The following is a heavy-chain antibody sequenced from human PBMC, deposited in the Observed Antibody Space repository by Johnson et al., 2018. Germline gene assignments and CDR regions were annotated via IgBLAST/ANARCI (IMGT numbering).Heavy chain of an antibody. D-gene: IGHD3-10*01. CDR3: ARAVEAYYHAFDI. CDR1: GFIFSSYG. V-gene: IGHV3-30*03. J-gene: IGHJ3*02. CDR2: ISSDGSNQ. Sequence: QVQLVESGGGVVQPGRSLRLSCAASGFIFSSYGMHWVRQAPGKGLEWVAVISSDGSNQYYGDSVKGRLTISRDNTKNTLYLQMNSLRAEDTAVYYCARAVEAYYHAFDIWGQGTMVTVSS.